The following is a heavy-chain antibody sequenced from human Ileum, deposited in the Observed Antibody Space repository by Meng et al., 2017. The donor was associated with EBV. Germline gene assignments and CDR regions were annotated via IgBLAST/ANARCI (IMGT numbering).Heavy chain of an antibody. CDR3: ARRYYGVPFDN. Sequence: QLRLHGSGPGLVQPSETLSLTCAVSGDSISSSNHWWGWIRQPPGKGLEWVGTIYYSGSTFYNPSLKSRVTISLDTSKNQFSLKVSSVTAADTAVYYCARRYYGVPFDNWGQGTLVTVSS. CDR1: GDSISSSNHW. V-gene: IGHV4-39*01. D-gene: IGHD3-3*01. J-gene: IGHJ4*02. CDR2: IYYSGST.